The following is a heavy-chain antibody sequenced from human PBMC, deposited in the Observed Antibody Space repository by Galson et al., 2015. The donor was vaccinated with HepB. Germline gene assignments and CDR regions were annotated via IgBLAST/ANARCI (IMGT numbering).Heavy chain of an antibody. CDR3: ARAILSLRIAVAGPVYGMDV. V-gene: IGHV3-66*01. J-gene: IGHJ6*02. CDR1: GFTVSSNY. Sequence: SLRLSCAASGFTVSSNYMSWVRQAPGKGLEWVSVIYSGGSTYYADSVKGRFTISRDNSKNTLYLQMNNLRAEDTAVYYCARAILSLRIAVAGPVYGMDVWGQGTTVTVSS. CDR2: IYSGGST. D-gene: IGHD6-19*01.